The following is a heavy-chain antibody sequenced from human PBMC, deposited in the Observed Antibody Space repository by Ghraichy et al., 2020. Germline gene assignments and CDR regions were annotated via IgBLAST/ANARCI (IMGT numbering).Heavy chain of an antibody. V-gene: IGHV4-61*08. D-gene: IGHD4-17*01. CDR3: ARDGGDYGAYNWFDP. CDR1: GGSVSSGDYY. J-gene: IGHJ5*02. Sequence: SETQSHTCTVSGGSVSSGDYYWSWIRQPPGKGLEWIGYLYYSGSTNYNPSLKSRVSISVDTSKNQFSLKLSSVTAADTAVYYCARDGGDYGAYNWFDPWGQGTLVTVLS. CDR2: LYYSGST.